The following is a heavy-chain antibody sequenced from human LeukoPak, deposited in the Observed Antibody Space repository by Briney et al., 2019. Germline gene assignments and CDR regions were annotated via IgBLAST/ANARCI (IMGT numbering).Heavy chain of an antibody. V-gene: IGHV4-39*07. CDR1: GGSISSSSYY. J-gene: IGHJ4*02. CDR3: ASGPVLRYFDWLPDYFDY. D-gene: IGHD3-9*01. Sequence: SETLSLTCTVSGGSISSSSYYWGWIRQPPGKGLEWIGYIYHSGSTYYNPSLKSRVTISVDRSKNQFSLKLSSVTAADTAVYYCASGPVLRYFDWLPDYFDYWGQGTLVTVSS. CDR2: IYHSGST.